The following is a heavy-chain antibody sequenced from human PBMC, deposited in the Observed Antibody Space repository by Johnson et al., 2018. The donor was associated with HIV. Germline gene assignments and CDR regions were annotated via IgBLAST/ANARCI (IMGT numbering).Heavy chain of an antibody. D-gene: IGHD3/OR15-3a*01. Sequence: QVLLLESGGGLVQPGGSLRLSCAASGFTFSTYVMHWVRQAPAKGLEWVAVISYDGSNKYYADSVKGRFTISRDNSKNTLYLQMNNLRVEDTAVYYCASNPRWTYDGFDIWGQGTMVTVSS. CDR2: ISYDGSNK. CDR3: ASNPRWTYDGFDI. CDR1: GFTFSTYV. J-gene: IGHJ3*02. V-gene: IGHV3-30*03.